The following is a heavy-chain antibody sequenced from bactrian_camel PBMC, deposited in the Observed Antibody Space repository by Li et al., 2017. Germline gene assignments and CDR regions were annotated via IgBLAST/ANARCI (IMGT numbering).Heavy chain of an antibody. J-gene: IGHJ6*01. CDR2: IYCASGST. CDR1: GFDFIRSA. Sequence: VQLVESGGDLVQPGGSLRLSCSGSGFDFIRSAMSWVRQAPGKGLEWISGIYCASGSTYYADSVKGRFTISRDNAKNTVYLQLNSLKIEDTAMYYCAKDLLQKWGGSWYFSAWGQGTQVTVS. D-gene: IGHD6*01. V-gene: IGHV3S40*01. CDR3: AKDLLQKWGGSWYFSA.